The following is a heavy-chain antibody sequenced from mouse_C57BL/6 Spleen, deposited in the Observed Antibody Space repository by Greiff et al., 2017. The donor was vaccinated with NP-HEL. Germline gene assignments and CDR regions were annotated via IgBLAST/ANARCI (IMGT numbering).Heavy chain of an antibody. CDR2: ISDGGSYT. V-gene: IGHV5-4*01. CDR3: ARDYDYDGEGFDY. CDR1: GFTFSSYA. D-gene: IGHD2-4*01. Sequence: EVQGVESGGGLVKPGGSLKLSCAASGFTFSSYAMSWVRQTPEKRLEWVATISDGGSYTYYPDNVKGRFTISRDNAKNNLYLQMSHLKSDDTAMYYCARDYDYDGEGFDYWGQGTTLTVSS. J-gene: IGHJ2*01.